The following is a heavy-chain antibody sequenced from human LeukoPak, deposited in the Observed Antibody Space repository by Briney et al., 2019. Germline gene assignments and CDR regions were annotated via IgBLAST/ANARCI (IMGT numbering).Heavy chain of an antibody. Sequence: GGSLRLSCAVSGFTFSPYSMNWVRQAPGKGLEWVSSISSDSNYIYYADSVKGRFTSSRDNSKNTLYLQMNSLRAEDTAVYYCAKESSYYGMDVWGQGTTVTVSS. J-gene: IGHJ6*02. CDR3: AKESSYYGMDV. CDR2: ISSDSNYI. V-gene: IGHV3-21*04. CDR1: GFTFSPYS.